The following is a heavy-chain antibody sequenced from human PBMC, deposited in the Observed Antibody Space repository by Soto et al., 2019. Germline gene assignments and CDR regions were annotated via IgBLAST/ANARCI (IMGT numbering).Heavy chain of an antibody. CDR3: ARGNVVAIEY. CDR2: IYYSGST. Sequence: SETLSLTCSVSGGSISSSSYFWGWIRQPPGKGLEWIGSIYYSGSTYYNPSLKSRVTISVDRSKNQFSLKLSSVTAADTAVYYCARGNVVAIEYWGQGTLVTVSS. V-gene: IGHV4-39*07. D-gene: IGHD2-21*01. CDR1: GGSISSSSYF. J-gene: IGHJ4*02.